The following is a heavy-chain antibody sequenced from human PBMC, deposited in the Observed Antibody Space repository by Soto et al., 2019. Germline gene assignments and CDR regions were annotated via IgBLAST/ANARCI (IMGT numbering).Heavy chain of an antibody. V-gene: IGHV4-39*01. CDR2: IYYRGGT. Sequence: QLQLQESGPGLVMPSETLSLTCTVSGGSISITSYYWGWIRQPPGKGLEWVGNIYYRGGTYHNPSLKSRVTVSVDTTKNQFYLKVSSVTAADTAMYYCVRQSEYYYATGRAAPLYGLDVWGQGTTVTVS. J-gene: IGHJ6*02. CDR1: GGSISITSYY. D-gene: IGHD3-10*01. CDR3: VRQSEYYYATGRAAPLYGLDV.